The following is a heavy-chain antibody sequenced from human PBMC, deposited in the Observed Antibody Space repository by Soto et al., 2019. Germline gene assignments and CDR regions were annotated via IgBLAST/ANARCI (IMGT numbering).Heavy chain of an antibody. Sequence: QVQLVESGGGVVQPGRSLRLSCAASGFTFSSYGMHWVRQAPGKGLEWVAVISYDGSNKYYADSVKGRFTISRDNSKNTLYLQMNSRRAEDTAVYYCAKEGVQQLVRLYYYYGMAVWGQGTTVTVSS. CDR1: GFTFSSYG. D-gene: IGHD6-13*01. CDR3: AKEGVQQLVRLYYYYGMAV. J-gene: IGHJ6*02. V-gene: IGHV3-30*18. CDR2: ISYDGSNK.